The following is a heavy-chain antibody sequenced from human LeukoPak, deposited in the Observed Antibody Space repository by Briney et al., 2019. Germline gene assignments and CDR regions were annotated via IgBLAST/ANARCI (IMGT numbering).Heavy chain of an antibody. CDR3: ARDILTDNFDY. D-gene: IGHD3-9*01. V-gene: IGHV3-66*01. Sequence: GGSLRLSCAASGFTVSSNYMSWVRQAPGKGLEWVSVIYSGGSTYYADSVKGRFTISRDNSKNTLYLQMNSLRAEDTAVYCCARDILTDNFDYWGQGTLVTVSS. J-gene: IGHJ4*02. CDR1: GFTVSSNY. CDR2: IYSGGST.